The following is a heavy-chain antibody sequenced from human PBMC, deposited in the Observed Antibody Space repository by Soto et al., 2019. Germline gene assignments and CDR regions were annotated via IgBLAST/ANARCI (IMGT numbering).Heavy chain of an antibody. Sequence: QVQLVQSGAEVKKPGASVKVSCKASGYTFTSYGISWVRQAPGQGLEWMGWISAYNGNTNYAQKLQDRVTMTTDTSTSTAYMELRSLRSDDTAVYYCARGDIVVVPAAIDPYYYGMDVWGQGTTVTVSS. V-gene: IGHV1-18*01. J-gene: IGHJ6*02. CDR2: ISAYNGNT. CDR3: ARGDIVVVPAAIDPYYYGMDV. CDR1: GYTFTSYG. D-gene: IGHD2-2*01.